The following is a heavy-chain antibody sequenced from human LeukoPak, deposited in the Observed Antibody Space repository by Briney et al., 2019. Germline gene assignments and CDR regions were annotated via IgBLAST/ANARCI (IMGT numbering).Heavy chain of an antibody. V-gene: IGHV3-30*03. Sequence: GGSLRLSCVGSGFSLNEYGIHWVRQAPGKGLEWVAVVSYDGSHKYYADSVKGRFTISRDTSSDTVSLQMNSLRVEDTAFYYCARDQINMMVLGHDSGLDCWGQGTLVTVSS. CDR3: ARDQINMMVLGHDSGLDC. J-gene: IGHJ4*02. CDR1: GFSLNEYG. CDR2: VSYDGSHK. D-gene: IGHD3-22*01.